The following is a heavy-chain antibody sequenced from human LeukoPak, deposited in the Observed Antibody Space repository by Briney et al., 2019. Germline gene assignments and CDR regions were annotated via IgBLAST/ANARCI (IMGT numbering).Heavy chain of an antibody. Sequence: PSETLSLTCTVSGGSISTYYWSWIRQPPGKGLEWIGYIHYSGTTNYNLSLKNRVTISLDTSKNQFSLNLSSVTAADTAVYYCARMGGYSGYATHWGQGTLVTVSS. CDR2: IHYSGTT. CDR3: ARMGGYSGYATH. V-gene: IGHV4-59*08. J-gene: IGHJ4*02. CDR1: GGSISTYY. D-gene: IGHD5-12*01.